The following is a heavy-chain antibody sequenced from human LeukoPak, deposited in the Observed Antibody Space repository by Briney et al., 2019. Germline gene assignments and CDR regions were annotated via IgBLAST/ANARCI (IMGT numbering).Heavy chain of an antibody. Sequence: GGSLRLSCAASGFTFSSYSMNWVRQAPGKGLEWVSSISSSSSYIYYADSVKGRFTISRDNAENSLYLQMNSLRAEDTAVYFCARERIGVTNWFDPWDQGTLVIVSS. CDR1: GFTFSSYS. J-gene: IGHJ5*02. D-gene: IGHD3-10*01. CDR3: ARERIGVTNWFDP. CDR2: ISSSSSYI. V-gene: IGHV3-21*01.